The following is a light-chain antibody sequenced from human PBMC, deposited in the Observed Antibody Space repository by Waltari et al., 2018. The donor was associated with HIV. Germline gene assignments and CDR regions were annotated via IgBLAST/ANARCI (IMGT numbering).Light chain of an antibody. Sequence: QSVLTQPPSVSGAPGQRVSIPCTGSGAGLEVQWYQQIAGKAPKLPIFGNNKRPSGVPARFFGSKSGTSASLAITGLQPEDEAHYYCQSFDSSLTGFVFGSGTEVVVL. J-gene: IGLJ1*01. CDR1: GAGLE. CDR3: QSFDSSLTGFV. CDR2: GNN. V-gene: IGLV1-40*01.